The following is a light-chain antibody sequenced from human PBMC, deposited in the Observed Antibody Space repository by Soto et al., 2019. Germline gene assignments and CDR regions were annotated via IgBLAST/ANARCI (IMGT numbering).Light chain of an antibody. Sequence: QPALTQPASVSGSHGQSISISSTETSSDVGSYNLVSWYQQHPGKAPKLMIYEVSKRPSGVSNRFSGSKSGNTASLTISGLQAEDEADYYCCSYAGSSTFYVFGTGTKVTVL. CDR2: EVS. CDR3: CSYAGSSTFYV. V-gene: IGLV2-23*02. J-gene: IGLJ1*01. CDR1: SSDVGSYNL.